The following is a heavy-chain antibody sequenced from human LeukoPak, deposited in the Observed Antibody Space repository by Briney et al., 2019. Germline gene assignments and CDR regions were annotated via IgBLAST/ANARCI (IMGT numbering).Heavy chain of an antibody. J-gene: IGHJ4*02. D-gene: IGHD2-8*01. CDR3: AKGANPLILVHYFDY. Sequence: GSLRLSCAASGFTFSSYAMSWVRQAPGKGLEWVAVISYDGSNKYYADSVKGRFTISRDNSKNTLYLQMNSLRAEDTAVYYCAKGANPLILVHYFDYWGQGTLVTVSS. CDR1: GFTFSSYA. V-gene: IGHV3-30*18. CDR2: ISYDGSNK.